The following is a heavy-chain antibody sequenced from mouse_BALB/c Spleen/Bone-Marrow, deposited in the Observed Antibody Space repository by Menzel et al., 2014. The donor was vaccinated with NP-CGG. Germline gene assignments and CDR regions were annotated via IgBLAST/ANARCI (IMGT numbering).Heavy chain of an antibody. Sequence: EVQLQESGGGLVQPGGSLNLACVASGFDFGRYWMSWARQAPGKGLEWIGEINPGSSTINYSPSLKDKFIMSRDNAKNTLYLQMRKVRSDDTALYYCARLGYFSYHQNWSHATTLTVST. CDR1: GFDFGRYW. V-gene: IGHV4-2*02. J-gene: IGHJ2*01. D-gene: IGHD1-2*01. CDR3: ARLGYFSYHQN. CDR2: INPGSSTI.